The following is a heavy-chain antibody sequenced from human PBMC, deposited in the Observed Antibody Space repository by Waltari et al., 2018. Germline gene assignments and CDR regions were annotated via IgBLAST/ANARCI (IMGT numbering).Heavy chain of an antibody. CDR2: INHSGST. J-gene: IGHJ5*02. CDR1: GGSFSGYS. CDR3: ATGIAAAAPGAWFDP. D-gene: IGHD6-13*01. Sequence: QVQLQPWGAGLLTPSETLSLTCAVSGGSFSGYSWSWIRQPPGKGLEWIGEINHSGSTNYNPSLKSRVTISVDTSKNQFSLKLSAVTAADTAVYYCATGIAAAAPGAWFDPWGQGTLVTVSS. V-gene: IGHV4-34*01.